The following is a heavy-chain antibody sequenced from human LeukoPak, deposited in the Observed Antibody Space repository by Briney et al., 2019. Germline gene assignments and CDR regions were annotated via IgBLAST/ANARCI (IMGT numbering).Heavy chain of an antibody. V-gene: IGHV3-21*01. D-gene: IGHD3-22*01. Sequence: PGGSLRLSCAASGFTFSSYAMSWVRLAPGKGLEWVSSISSSSSYIYYADSVKGRFTISRDNAKNSLYLQMNSLRAEDTAVYYCARVDSSGLDAFDIWGQGTMVTVSS. CDR2: ISSSSSYI. J-gene: IGHJ3*02. CDR1: GFTFSSYA. CDR3: ARVDSSGLDAFDI.